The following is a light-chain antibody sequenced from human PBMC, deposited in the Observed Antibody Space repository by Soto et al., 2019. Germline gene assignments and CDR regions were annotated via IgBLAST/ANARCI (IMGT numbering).Light chain of an antibody. Sequence: DIQMTQSPSTLSASVGDRVTITCRASQNIGSWLAWYQQKPGNAPRVLIYKASIVESGVPPRFSGSASGTEFTLTISSLQPDDFATYYCQQYKSYWTFGQGIKVEI. CDR1: QNIGSW. J-gene: IGKJ1*01. CDR2: KAS. CDR3: QQYKSYWT. V-gene: IGKV1-5*03.